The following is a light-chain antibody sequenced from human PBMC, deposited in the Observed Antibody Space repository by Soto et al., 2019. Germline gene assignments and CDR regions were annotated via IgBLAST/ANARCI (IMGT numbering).Light chain of an antibody. J-gene: IGKJ4*01. V-gene: IGKV1-5*03. CDR2: KAS. Sequence: DIQMTXXXSTLSASVGDRVTITCRASQSISTWLAWYQQKPGKAPKLLIYKASSLESGVPSRFSGSGSGTEFTLTISSLQPDDFATYYCQQYNSYPLTFGGGTKVDIK. CDR1: QSISTW. CDR3: QQYNSYPLT.